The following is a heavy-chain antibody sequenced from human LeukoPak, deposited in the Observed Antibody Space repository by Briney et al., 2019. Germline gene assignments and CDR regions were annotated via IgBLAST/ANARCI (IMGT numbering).Heavy chain of an antibody. D-gene: IGHD3/OR15-3a*01. CDR1: GGSISSSSYY. CDR2: IYYSGST. J-gene: IGHJ4*02. V-gene: IGHV4-39*07. Sequence: SETLCLTCTVSGGSISSSSYYWGWVRQPRGEGLEWIGSIYYSGSTYYNPSLKSRVTISVDTSKNQFSLKLSSVTAADTAMYYCSRDQDWAFDYWGRGTLVTVSS. CDR3: SRDQDWAFDY.